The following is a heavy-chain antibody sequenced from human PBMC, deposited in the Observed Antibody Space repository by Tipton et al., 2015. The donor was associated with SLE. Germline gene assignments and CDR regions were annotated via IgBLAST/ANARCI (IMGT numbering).Heavy chain of an antibody. Sequence: TLSLTCAVSGGSISSSNWWSWVRQPPGKGLEWIGEIYHSGTTSYNPSLKSRVTISVDTSKNQFSLKLSSVTAADTAVYYCAGLYSSSWLPFGYYYYGMYVWGQGTTVTVSS. J-gene: IGHJ6*02. CDR2: IYHSGTT. V-gene: IGHV4-4*02. CDR3: AGLYSSSWLPFGYYYYGMYV. CDR1: GGSISSSNW. D-gene: IGHD6-13*01.